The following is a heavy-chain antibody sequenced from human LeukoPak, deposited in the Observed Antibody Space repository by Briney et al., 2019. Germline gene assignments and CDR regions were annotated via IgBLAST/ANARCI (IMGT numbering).Heavy chain of an antibody. D-gene: IGHD6-19*01. CDR1: DGSISSYY. V-gene: IGHV4-59*01. Sequence: PSETLSLTCTVSDGSISSYYWSWLRQPPGKGLEWIGFIFNSGTTNYNSSLKSRVTISVDTSKNQLSLKLTFVTAADTAVYYCAKVGDTSGWYSYYMDVWGKGTTVTVSS. CDR3: AKVGDTSGWYSYYMDV. J-gene: IGHJ6*03. CDR2: IFNSGTT.